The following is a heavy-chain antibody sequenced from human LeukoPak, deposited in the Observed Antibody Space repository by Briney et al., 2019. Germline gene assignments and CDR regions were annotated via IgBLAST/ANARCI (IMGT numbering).Heavy chain of an antibody. D-gene: IGHD7-27*01. V-gene: IGHV4-31*03. Sequence: SETLSLTCTVSGGSISSGGYYWSWIRQHPGKGLEWIGYIYYSGSTYYNPSLKSRVTISVDTSKNQFSLKLSSVTAADTAVYYCARHTSELGNFDYWGQGTLVTVPS. CDR1: GGSISSGGYY. CDR2: IYYSGST. J-gene: IGHJ4*02. CDR3: ARHTSELGNFDY.